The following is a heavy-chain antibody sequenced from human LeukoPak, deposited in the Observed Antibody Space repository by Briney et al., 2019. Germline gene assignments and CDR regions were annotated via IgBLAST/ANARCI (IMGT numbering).Heavy chain of an antibody. D-gene: IGHD2-15*01. V-gene: IGHV4-39*07. CDR2: IHYGGNT. Sequence: SETLSLTCTVSGGSISSGGYYWSWIRQPPGKGLEWIGSIHYGGNTYYSPSLKSRVTISTDTSKNQFSLTLTSVTAADTAVYYCARDLRGSEYWGQGTLVTVSS. CDR3: ARDLRGSEY. CDR1: GGSISSGGYY. J-gene: IGHJ4*02.